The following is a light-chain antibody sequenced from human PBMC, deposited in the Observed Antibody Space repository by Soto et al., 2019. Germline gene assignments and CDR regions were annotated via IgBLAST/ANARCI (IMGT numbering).Light chain of an antibody. CDR2: GAS. J-gene: IGKJ1*01. Sequence: EIVMTQSPATLSGSPGERATLSCGASQSVSSNLAWYQQKPGQAPRLLIYGASTRATGIPARFSGSGSGTEFTLTISSLQSEDFAVYFCQQYNNWPPWTFGQGTKVEI. V-gene: IGKV3-15*01. CDR1: QSVSSN. CDR3: QQYNNWPPWT.